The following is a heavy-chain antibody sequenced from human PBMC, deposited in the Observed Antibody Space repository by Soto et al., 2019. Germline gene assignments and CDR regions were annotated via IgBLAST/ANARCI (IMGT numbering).Heavy chain of an antibody. Sequence: GGSLRLSCAASGFTFSTYGMHWVRQAPGKGLEWVAVLWHDDINKHYADSVKGRFTISADRGRNSVFLQLNSLRDEDTAVYYCVRDRDLGGDMAHGDLWGQGSLVTVSS. CDR2: LWHDDINK. CDR3: VRDRDLGGDMAHGDL. CDR1: GFTFSTYG. D-gene: IGHD2-21*01. V-gene: IGHV3-33*01. J-gene: IGHJ4*01.